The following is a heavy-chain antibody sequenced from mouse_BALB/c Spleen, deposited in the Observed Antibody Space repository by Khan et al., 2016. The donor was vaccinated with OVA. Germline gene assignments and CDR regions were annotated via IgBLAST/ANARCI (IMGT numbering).Heavy chain of an antibody. CDR3: ARSGYGSLGY. J-gene: IGHJ2*01. V-gene: IGHV1-77*01. Sequence: QVQLQQSGPVLVKPGASVKMSCKASGYTFTDYIINWVRQRTGQGLEWIGQIYPGSGSTYYNEKFKGKATLTAEKSSNTAYMQLRSLTSEDSAVYFCARSGYGSLGYWGQGTTLTVSS. CDR2: IYPGSGST. D-gene: IGHD1-1*01. CDR1: GYTFTDYI.